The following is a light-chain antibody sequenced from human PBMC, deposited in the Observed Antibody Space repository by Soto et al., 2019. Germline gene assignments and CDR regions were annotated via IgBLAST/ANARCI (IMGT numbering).Light chain of an antibody. CDR1: QGISTA. V-gene: IGKV1-13*02. Sequence: AIQLTQSPSSLSASVGDRVTITCRASQGISTALAWCQQKPGQAPKLLIYDASTLESGVPARFSGIGSVTDFTLTISSLQPEDFATYYCQQFDSYPLTFGGGTKVEI. CDR3: QQFDSYPLT. CDR2: DAS. J-gene: IGKJ4*01.